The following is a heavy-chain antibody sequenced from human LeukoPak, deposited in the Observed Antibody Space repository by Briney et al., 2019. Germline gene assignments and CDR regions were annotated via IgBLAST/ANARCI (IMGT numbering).Heavy chain of an antibody. CDR2: IYYSGST. J-gene: IGHJ4*02. CDR1: GGSISSGDYY. CDR3: ARYYDSLIERSYCFDY. D-gene: IGHD3-22*01. V-gene: IGHV4-30-4*08. Sequence: PSETLSLTCTVSGGSISSGDYYWSWIRQPPGKGLEWIGYIYYSGSTYYNPSLKSRVTISVDTSKNQFSLRLSSVTAADTAVYYCARYYDSLIERSYCFDYWGQGTLVTVSS.